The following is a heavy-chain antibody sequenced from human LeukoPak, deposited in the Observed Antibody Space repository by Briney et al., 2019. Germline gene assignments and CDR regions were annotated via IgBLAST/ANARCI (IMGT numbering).Heavy chain of an antibody. CDR2: INPTGGST. V-gene: IGHV1-46*01. CDR3: ARVRYRLAETYIDY. D-gene: IGHD3-16*01. J-gene: IGHJ4*02. CDR1: GYTFTTYY. Sequence: ASVKVSCKASGYTFTTYYMHWVRQAPGKGLEWMGKINPTGGSTTYAQKFQGRVTMTRDTSISTAYMELSRLRSDDTAVYYCARVRYRLAETYIDYWGQGTLVTVSS.